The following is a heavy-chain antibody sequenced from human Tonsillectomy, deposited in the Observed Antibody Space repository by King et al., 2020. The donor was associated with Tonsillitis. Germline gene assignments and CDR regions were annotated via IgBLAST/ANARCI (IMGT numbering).Heavy chain of an antibody. Sequence: DVQLMESGGGLVQPGGSLRLSCAASGFTFSSYAMNWVRQAPGKGLEWVSTISDSGGSTYYADSVKGRFTISRDNSKNTLSVQMNSLRAEDTAVYYCAGGMYSGSYLTNFDYWGQGTLVTVSS. J-gene: IGHJ4*02. CDR2: ISDSGGST. CDR1: GFTFSSYA. CDR3: AGGMYSGSYLTNFDY. V-gene: IGHV3-23*01. D-gene: IGHD1-26*01.